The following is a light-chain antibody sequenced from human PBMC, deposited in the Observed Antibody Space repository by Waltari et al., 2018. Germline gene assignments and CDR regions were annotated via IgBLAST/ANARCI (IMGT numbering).Light chain of an antibody. CDR1: QTVANTY. J-gene: IGKJ4*01. V-gene: IGKV3-20*01. CDR2: GAS. CDR3: HLSGGSPRT. Sequence: ESVLTQSPGPLSLSPGERATPSCRATQTVANTYLHWYQLKPGQAPRLLIYGASSRATGIPDRFSGSGSGTDFTLTISRLEPEDFAVYYCHLSGGSPRTFGGGTKVEIK.